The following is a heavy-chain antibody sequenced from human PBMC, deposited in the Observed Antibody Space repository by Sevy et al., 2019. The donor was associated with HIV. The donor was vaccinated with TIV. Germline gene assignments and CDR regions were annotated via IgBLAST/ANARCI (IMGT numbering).Heavy chain of an antibody. J-gene: IGHJ4*02. CDR2: INHSGST. Sequence: SETLSLTCAVYGGSFSGYYWSWIRQPPGKGLEWIGEINHSGSTNYNPSLKSRVTISVDTSKNQFSLKLSSVTAADTXXXXXXXXXXXXXXXXPVAIDYWGQGTLVTVSS. CDR3: XXXXXXXXXXXPVAIDY. V-gene: IGHV4-34*01. CDR1: GGSFSGYY.